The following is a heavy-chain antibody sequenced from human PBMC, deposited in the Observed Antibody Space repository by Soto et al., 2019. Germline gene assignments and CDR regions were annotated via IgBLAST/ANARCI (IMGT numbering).Heavy chain of an antibody. CDR2: ISYDGNNK. CDR3: ARDRVVAGIGEIDY. D-gene: IGHD6-19*01. CDR1: GFTFSNSA. Sequence: QVQLVESGGGVVQPGRSLRLSCAASGFTFSNSAMHWARQAPGKGLEWVAVISYDGNNKYYADSVKGLFTISRDNSMNTLYLQMNSLRPEDTAVYYCARDRVVAGIGEIDYCGQGTLVTVSS. J-gene: IGHJ4*02. V-gene: IGHV3-30-3*01.